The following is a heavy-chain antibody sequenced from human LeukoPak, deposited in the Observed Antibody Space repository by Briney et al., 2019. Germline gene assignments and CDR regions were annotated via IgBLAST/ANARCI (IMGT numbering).Heavy chain of an antibody. V-gene: IGHV3-21*04. D-gene: IGHD1-26*01. J-gene: IGHJ5*02. CDR1: GFTFSSYS. CDR2: ISSSSSYI. CDR3: ARGLVGANLNWFDP. Sequence: PGGSLRLSCAASGFTFSSYSMNWVRQAPGKGLEWVSSISSSSSYIYYADSVKGRFTISRDNAKNSLYLQMNSLRAEDTAVYYCARGLVGANLNWFDPWGQGTLVTVSS.